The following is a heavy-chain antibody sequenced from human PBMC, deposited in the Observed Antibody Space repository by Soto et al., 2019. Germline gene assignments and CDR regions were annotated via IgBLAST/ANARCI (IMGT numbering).Heavy chain of an antibody. CDR2: INSDGTTT. J-gene: IGHJ4*02. Sequence: EVQLVESGGGLVQPGGSLRLSCATSGFNFSTYWVHWVRQVPGKGVVWVSRINSDGTTTDYADSVKGRFTISRDNARKTLFLPMNSLRAEDTAVYYCTRDAGGGYYGGFDNWGQGTLVTVSS. CDR3: TRDAGGGYYGGFDN. D-gene: IGHD3-3*01. CDR1: GFNFSTYW. V-gene: IGHV3-74*01.